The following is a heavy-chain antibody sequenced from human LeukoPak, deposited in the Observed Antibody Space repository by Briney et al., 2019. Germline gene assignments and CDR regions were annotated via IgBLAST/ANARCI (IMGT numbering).Heavy chain of an antibody. V-gene: IGHV4-30-4*01. CDR3: ARAAAGTNSWYYFDY. Sequence: ASETLSLTCTVSGDSISSGDNYWSWIRQPPGKGLEWIGYIHYSGSTYYNPSLKSRVIISGDMSKNQFPLTLNSLTAADSAMYYCARAAAGTNSWYYFDYRGQGTLVTVSS. CDR2: IHYSGST. D-gene: IGHD6-19*01. CDR1: GDSISSGDNY. J-gene: IGHJ4*02.